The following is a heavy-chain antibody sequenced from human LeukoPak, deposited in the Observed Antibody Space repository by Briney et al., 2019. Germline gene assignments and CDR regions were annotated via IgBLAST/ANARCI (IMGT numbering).Heavy chain of an antibody. D-gene: IGHD3-22*01. J-gene: IGHJ4*02. V-gene: IGHV4-39*07. Sequence: SETLSLTCTVSGGSISSSSYYWGWIRQPPGKGLEWIGSIYYSGSTYYNPSLKSRVTISVDTSKNQFSLKLSSVTAADTAVYYCARDRYYYDSSGYRFFDYWGQGTLVTVSS. CDR3: ARDRYYYDSSGYRFFDY. CDR2: IYYSGST. CDR1: GGSISSSSYY.